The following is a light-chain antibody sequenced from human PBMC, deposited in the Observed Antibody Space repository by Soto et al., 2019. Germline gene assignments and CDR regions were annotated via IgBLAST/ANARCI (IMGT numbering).Light chain of an antibody. CDR3: MQALEAPRT. J-gene: IGKJ1*01. CDR2: LGS. V-gene: IGKV2-28*01. Sequence: EIVMTQSPLSLPVTPGEPASISCRSSQSLVFRNGHSYLDWYLQKPGQSPQLLIYLGSNRASGVPDRFSGSGSGTDFTLKISRVEAEDVGVYYFMQALEAPRTFGQGTKVELK. CDR1: QSLVFRNGHSY.